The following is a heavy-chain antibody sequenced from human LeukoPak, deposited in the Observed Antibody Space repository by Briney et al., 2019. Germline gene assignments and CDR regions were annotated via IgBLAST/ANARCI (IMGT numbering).Heavy chain of an antibody. CDR3: AKDFVGTGNFRGGDY. D-gene: IGHD1-1*01. CDR1: GFSFSRYG. V-gene: IGHV3-23*01. Sequence: PGGTLRLSCAASGFSFSRYGMSWVRPAPGRGLEWVSAISGSGDTTYYADSVKGPFTISRDNSKNTLYLQMNSLRAADTAIYDCAKDFVGTGNFRGGDYWGQGTLVTVSS. CDR2: ISGSGDTT. J-gene: IGHJ4*02.